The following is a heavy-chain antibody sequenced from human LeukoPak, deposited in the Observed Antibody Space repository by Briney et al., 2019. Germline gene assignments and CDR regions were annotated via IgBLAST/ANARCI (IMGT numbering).Heavy chain of an antibody. CDR3: ARVSGYYGTTD. D-gene: IGHD3-10*01. CDR1: GFTFSSYE. J-gene: IGHJ4*02. V-gene: IGHV3-48*03. CDR2: ISSSGSTI. Sequence: GGSLRLSCAASGFTFSSYEMNWVRQAQGKGLEWVSYISSSGSTIYYADSVKGRFTISRDNAKNSLYLQMNSLRAEDTAVYYCARVSGYYGTTDWGQGTLVTVSS.